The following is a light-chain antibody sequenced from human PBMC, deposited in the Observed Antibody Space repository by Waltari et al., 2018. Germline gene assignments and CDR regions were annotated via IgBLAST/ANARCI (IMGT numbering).Light chain of an antibody. J-gene: IGLJ2*01. CDR3: QSYDSALRNVV. CDR1: ASNFGAGYD. Sequence: HSASTQPPSLSGAPGPRVSISCTGAASNFGAGYDVHWYQQLPGAAPKLLIYDNSNRPPGVPDRFSGSKSGTSASLAITGLQADDEADYYCQSYDSALRNVVFGGGTKLTV. CDR2: DNS. V-gene: IGLV1-40*01.